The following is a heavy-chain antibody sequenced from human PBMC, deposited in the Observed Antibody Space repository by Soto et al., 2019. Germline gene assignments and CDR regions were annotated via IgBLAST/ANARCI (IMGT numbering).Heavy chain of an antibody. Sequence: SDTLSLTCAVYGGSFSGYYWSWIRQPPGKGLEWIGEINHSGSTNYNPSLKSRVTISVDTSKNQFSLKLSSVTAADTAVYYCARPLASMVRGGAAVAGPSWGQGTLVS. CDR3: ARPLASMVRGGAAVAGPS. V-gene: IGHV4-34*01. D-gene: IGHD3-10*01. J-gene: IGHJ5*02. CDR2: INHSGST. CDR1: GGSFSGYY.